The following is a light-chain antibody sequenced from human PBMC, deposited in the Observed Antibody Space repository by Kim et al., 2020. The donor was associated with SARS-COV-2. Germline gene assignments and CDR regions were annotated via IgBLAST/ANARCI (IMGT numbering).Light chain of an antibody. J-gene: IGKJ4*01. CDR1: QHINNS. Sequence: ASVGDRVTITCRASQHINNSLAWYQQKPGTAPKSLVYAASSLHNGVPSKFSGSGYGTDFTLTINSLQPEDSATYYCQQYKTYPLTFGGGTKVDIK. CDR3: QQYKTYPLT. V-gene: IGKV1-16*02. CDR2: AAS.